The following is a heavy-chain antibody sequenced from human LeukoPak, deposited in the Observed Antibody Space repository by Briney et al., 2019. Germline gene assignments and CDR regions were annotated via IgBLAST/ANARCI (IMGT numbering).Heavy chain of an antibody. Sequence: ASVKVSCKSFGYTFTNYGISWVRQAPGQGLEWMGWISGYNGDTRYAQDFQGRVTVTTDTSTSTSYMELRSLRSDDTAVYYCARAPNYSGSGSPFWEVWGQGTLVTVSS. J-gene: IGHJ4*02. CDR3: ARAPNYSGSGSPFWEV. CDR1: GYTFTNYG. V-gene: IGHV1-18*01. CDR2: ISGYNGDT. D-gene: IGHD3-10*01.